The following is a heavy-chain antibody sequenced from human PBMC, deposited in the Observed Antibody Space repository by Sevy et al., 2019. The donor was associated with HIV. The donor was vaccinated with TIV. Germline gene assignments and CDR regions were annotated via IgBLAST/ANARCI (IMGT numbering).Heavy chain of an antibody. CDR1: GFSFSTYN. CDR3: AIDRTALIDY. J-gene: IGHJ4*02. Sequence: GGSLRLSCGASGFSFSTYNMNWVRQAPGKGLEWVSYITRSDSARDYADSVKGRFIISRDNAKNILYLQMNSLRAEDTAMYYCAIDRTALIDYWGQGTLVTVSS. V-gene: IGHV3-48*03. D-gene: IGHD5-18*01. CDR2: ITRSDSAR.